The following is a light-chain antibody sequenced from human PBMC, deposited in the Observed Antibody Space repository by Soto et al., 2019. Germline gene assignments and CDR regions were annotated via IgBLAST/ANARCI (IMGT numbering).Light chain of an antibody. CDR3: MQGTHWPIT. CDR1: KTLVHSDGIAY. V-gene: IGKV2-30*02. Sequence: TQTPSPLPLPLGRRAPISAGLIKTLVHSDGIAYFSWFQQRPGRSSRRLIYKVSNRDSGVPARFSGSGSGTDFALKISRVEAEDVGVYYCMQGTHWPITFGQGTRLEIK. J-gene: IGKJ5*01. CDR2: KVS.